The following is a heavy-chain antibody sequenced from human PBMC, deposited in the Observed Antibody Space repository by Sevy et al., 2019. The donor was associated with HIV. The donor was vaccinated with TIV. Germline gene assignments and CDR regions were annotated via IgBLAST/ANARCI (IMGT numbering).Heavy chain of an antibody. CDR1: VFTFSSYS. V-gene: IGHV3-21*01. D-gene: IGHD2-15*01. J-gene: IGHJ6*02. CDR3: ARGVAATPHYYYGMDV. Sequence: GGSLRLSCAASVFTFSSYSMNWVRQAPGKGLEWVSSISSSSSYIYYADSVKGRFTISRDNAKNSLYLQMNSLRAEDTAVYYCARGVAATPHYYYGMDVWGQGTTVTVSS. CDR2: ISSSSSYI.